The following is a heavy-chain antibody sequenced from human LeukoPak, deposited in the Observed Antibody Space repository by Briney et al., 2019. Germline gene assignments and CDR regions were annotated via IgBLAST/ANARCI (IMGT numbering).Heavy chain of an antibody. D-gene: IGHD3-22*01. J-gene: IGHJ5*02. CDR3: ARPYYYDSRIDP. CDR2: INHSGSL. CDR1: GGSFSGYY. V-gene: IGHV4-34*01. Sequence: PSETLSLTCAVSGGSFSGYYWSWIRQPPGKRLEWIGEINHSGSLNYNASLKSRVSISADTSKNQFSLKLTSVTAADTAVYYCARPYYYDSRIDPWGQGTLVTVSS.